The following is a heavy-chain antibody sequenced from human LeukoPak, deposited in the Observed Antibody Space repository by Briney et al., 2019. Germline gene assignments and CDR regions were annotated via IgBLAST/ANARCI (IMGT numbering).Heavy chain of an antibody. CDR3: AREPPVVVTALGAFDI. CDR2: AYYSGST. J-gene: IGHJ3*02. CDR1: GGSISSSFYY. D-gene: IGHD2-21*02. Sequence: SETLSLTCTVSGGSISSSFYYWGWIRQPPGKGLEWIGSAYYSGSTYYNPSLKSRVTISVDTSKNQFSLKLSSVTAADTAVYYCAREPPVVVTALGAFDIWGQGTMVTVSS. V-gene: IGHV4-39*07.